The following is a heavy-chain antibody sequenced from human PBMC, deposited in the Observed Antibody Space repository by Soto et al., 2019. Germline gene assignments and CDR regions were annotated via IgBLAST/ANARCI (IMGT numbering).Heavy chain of an antibody. CDR3: VAGSRWFPDY. Sequence: EVQLAESGGGLVQPGGSLSLSCTASGFTLSSHWLNWVRQAPGKGLEWVANIKQDGSELYSVDSVKGGFTISRDNAKNPLYLQMNSLRAEDTAVYYCVAGSRWFPDYWGQGTLVTFSS. CDR2: IKQDGSEL. CDR1: GFTLSSHW. D-gene: IGHD6-19*01. V-gene: IGHV3-7*05. J-gene: IGHJ4*02.